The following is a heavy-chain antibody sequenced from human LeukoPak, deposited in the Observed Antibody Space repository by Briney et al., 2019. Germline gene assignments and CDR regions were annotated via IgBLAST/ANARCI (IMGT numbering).Heavy chain of an antibody. CDR3: AKTAHIVVVNAIQGWFDP. CDR2: IYYSGSP. CDR1: GGSISSSSYY. D-gene: IGHD2-21*01. V-gene: IGHV4-39*01. Sequence: PSETLSLTCTVSGGSISSSSYYWGWIRQPPGKGLEWIGSIYYSGSPYYNPSLKSRLTISVDTSKNQFSLKLSSVTAADTAVYYCAKTAHIVVVNAIQGWFDPWGQGTLLTVSS. J-gene: IGHJ5*02.